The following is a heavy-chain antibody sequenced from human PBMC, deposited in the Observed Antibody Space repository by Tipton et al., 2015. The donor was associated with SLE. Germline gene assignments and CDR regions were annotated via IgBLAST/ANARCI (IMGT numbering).Heavy chain of an antibody. V-gene: IGHV3-43*02. CDR3: ASSGYSSS. J-gene: IGHJ4*02. D-gene: IGHD6-13*01. CDR1: GFTFDDYA. CDR2: ISGDGGST. Sequence: GSLRLSCAASGFTFDDYAMHWVRQAPGKGLEWVSLISGDGGSTYYADSVKGRFTISRDNSKNSLYLQMNSLRTEDTALYYCASSGYSSSWGQGILVTVSS.